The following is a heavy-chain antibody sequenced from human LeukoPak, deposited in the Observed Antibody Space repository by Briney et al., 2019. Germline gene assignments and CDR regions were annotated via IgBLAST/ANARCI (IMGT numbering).Heavy chain of an antibody. CDR1: GFTFSSYA. V-gene: IGHV3-30-3*01. J-gene: IGHJ4*02. CDR2: ISYDGSNK. CDR3: ARFDIVVVVAATGALDY. Sequence: GGSLRLSCAASGFTFSSYAMHWFRQAPGKGLEWGAVISYDGSNKYYADSVKGRFTISRDNSKNTLYLQMNSLRAEDTAVYYCARFDIVVVVAATGALDYWGQGTLVTVSS. D-gene: IGHD2-15*01.